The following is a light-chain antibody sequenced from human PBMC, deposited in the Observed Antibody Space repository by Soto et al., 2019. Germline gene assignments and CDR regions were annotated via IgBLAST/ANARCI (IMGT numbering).Light chain of an antibody. Sequence: DIQMTQSPSTLSAFVGDRVTITCRASQSIVSWLAWYQQKPGKDPKLLIYKASTLQNGVPSRFSGSGCGTEFYLTISCLQPDDFATYDCHQYHSYWTFGQGPKVEIK. J-gene: IGKJ1*01. CDR2: KAS. CDR1: QSIVSW. V-gene: IGKV1-5*03. CDR3: HQYHSYWT.